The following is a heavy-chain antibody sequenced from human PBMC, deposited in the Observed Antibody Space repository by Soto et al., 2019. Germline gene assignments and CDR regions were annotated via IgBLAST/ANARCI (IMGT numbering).Heavy chain of an antibody. Sequence: SETLSLTCTVSGGSISSYYWSWIRQPPGKGLEWIGYIYYSGSTNYNPSLKSRVTISVDTSKNQFSLKLSSVTAADTAVYYCAGCGAVAGKPLYYFDDWGQAIRVTVAS. J-gene: IGHJ4*02. CDR1: GGSISSYY. D-gene: IGHD6-19*01. CDR3: AGCGAVAGKPLYYFDD. V-gene: IGHV4-59*01. CDR2: IYYSGST.